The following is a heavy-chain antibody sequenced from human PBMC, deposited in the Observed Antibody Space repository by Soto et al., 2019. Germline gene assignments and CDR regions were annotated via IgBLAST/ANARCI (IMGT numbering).Heavy chain of an antibody. D-gene: IGHD4-17*01. CDR2: IRSKASGGTT. V-gene: IGHV3-49*04. Sequence: GGSLRLSCTASGFTFGDYTVSWVRQAPGKGLEWVSSIRSKASGGTTKYAASVKDRFTISRDDSKSIADLQMNSLKIEDTAVYYCTTHLDWVTTFYYHGMDVWGQGTTVTVSS. CDR3: TTHLDWVTTFYYHGMDV. J-gene: IGHJ6*02. CDR1: GFTFGDYT.